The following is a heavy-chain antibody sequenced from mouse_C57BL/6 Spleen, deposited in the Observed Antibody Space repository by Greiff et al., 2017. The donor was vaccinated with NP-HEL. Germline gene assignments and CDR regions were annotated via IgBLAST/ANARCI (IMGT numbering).Heavy chain of an antibody. CDR1: GYTFTDYY. V-gene: IGHV1-76*01. J-gene: IGHJ4*01. D-gene: IGHD2-4*01. CDR3: ASYDYDDYAMDY. CDR2: IYPGSGNT. Sequence: QVTLKESGAELVRPGASVKLSCKASGYTFTDYYINWVKQRPGQGLEWIARIYPGSGNTYYNEKFKGKATLTAEKSSSTAYMQLSSLTSEDSAVYFCASYDYDDYAMDYWGQGTSVTVSS.